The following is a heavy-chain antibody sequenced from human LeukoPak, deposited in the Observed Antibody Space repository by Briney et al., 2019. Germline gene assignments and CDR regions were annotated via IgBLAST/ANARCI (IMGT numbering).Heavy chain of an antibody. V-gene: IGHV3-30-3*01. D-gene: IGHD4-11*01. CDR2: ISYDGSNK. CDR1: GFTFSSYA. Sequence: QPGGSLRLSCAASGFTFSSYAMHWVRQAPGKGLEWVAVISYDGSNKYYADSVKGRFTISRDNSKNTLYLQMNSLRAEDTAVYYCARDGVPVYSNPHYYYYGMDVWGQGTTVTVSS. CDR3: ARDGVPVYSNPHYYYYGMDV. J-gene: IGHJ6*02.